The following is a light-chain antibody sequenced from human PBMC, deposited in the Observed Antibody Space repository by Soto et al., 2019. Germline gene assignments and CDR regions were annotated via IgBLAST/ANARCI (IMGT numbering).Light chain of an antibody. V-gene: IGLV2-14*01. CDR1: GSDIIAYHD. CDR3: SSYTNNNFCV. J-gene: IGLJ1*01. Sequence: QSVLTQPASVSGSPGQSITISCPGTGSDIIAYHDVSWYQQHPGKAAILMIYVVGDRPSGLSSSVSGSMSGNTASLTISKLQPEDVADYYCSSYTNNNFCVFGAGTKGTGL. CDR2: VVG.